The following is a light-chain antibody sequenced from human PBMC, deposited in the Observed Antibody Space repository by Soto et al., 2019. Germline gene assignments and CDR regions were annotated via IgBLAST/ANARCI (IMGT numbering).Light chain of an antibody. CDR3: QQRSNWPPLT. CDR2: DAS. Sequence: EIVLTQSPATLSLSPGERATLSCRASQSVSSYLAWYQQKPGQAPRLLIYDASNRATGIPARFSVSGSGTDYTLTISSLEPEDFAVYYCQQRSNWPPLTVGGGTKVEIK. V-gene: IGKV3-11*01. CDR1: QSVSSY. J-gene: IGKJ4*01.